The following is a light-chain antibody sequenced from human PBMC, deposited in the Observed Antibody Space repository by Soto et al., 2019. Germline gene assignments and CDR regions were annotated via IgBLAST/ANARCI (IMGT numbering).Light chain of an antibody. CDR2: GIS. CDR3: QQYSSIPHT. J-gene: IGKJ2*01. Sequence: ESVLTQSPGTLSLSPGERATLSCRASQSVSNSFFAWYQQKPGQAPRLLIYGISNRATGIPDRFSGSGSGTDFTLTISRLEPEDFVVYYCQQYSSIPHTFGQGTKLEVK. V-gene: IGKV3-20*01. CDR1: QSVSNSF.